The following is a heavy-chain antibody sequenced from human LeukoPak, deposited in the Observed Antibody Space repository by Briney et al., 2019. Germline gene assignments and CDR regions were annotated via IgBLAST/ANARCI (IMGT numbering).Heavy chain of an antibody. V-gene: IGHV1-18*01. Sequence: GASVKVSCKASGYPFTSYGLTWVRQTPGQGLQWMGWIAAYNGATNYAQIFQGRISMTTDTSTNTGYMELRSLTSDDTAVYYRTREDSNSENFWGQGTLVTVSS. D-gene: IGHD2/OR15-2a*01. CDR1: GYPFTSYG. CDR2: IAAYNGAT. J-gene: IGHJ4*02. CDR3: TREDSNSENF.